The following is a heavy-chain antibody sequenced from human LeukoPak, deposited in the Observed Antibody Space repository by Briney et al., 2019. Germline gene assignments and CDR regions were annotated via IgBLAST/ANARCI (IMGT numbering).Heavy chain of an antibody. D-gene: IGHD3-16*01. CDR1: GGTFSSYT. CDR2: IIPMFGTA. J-gene: IGHJ3*02. Sequence: VASVKVSCKASGGTFSSYTISWVRQAPGQGLEWMGGIIPMFGTANYAQKFQGRVTITADKSTSTAYMELSSLRSEDTAVYYCATGGVGAFDMWGQGTMVTVSS. V-gene: IGHV1-69*06. CDR3: ATGGVGAFDM.